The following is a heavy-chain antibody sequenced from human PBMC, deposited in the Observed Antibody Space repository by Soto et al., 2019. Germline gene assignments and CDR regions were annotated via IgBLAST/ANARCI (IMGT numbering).Heavy chain of an antibody. V-gene: IGHV4-31*03. D-gene: IGHD3-3*01. CDR3: ARATYYDFWSGYSALDYYYYGMDV. Sequence: SETLSLTCTVSGGSISSGGYYWSWIRQHPGKGLEWIGYFYYSGSTYYNPSLKSRVTISVDTSKNQFSLKLSSVTAADTAVYYCARATYYDFWSGYSALDYYYYGMDVWGQGTTVTVSS. CDR1: GGSISSGGYY. J-gene: IGHJ6*02. CDR2: FYYSGST.